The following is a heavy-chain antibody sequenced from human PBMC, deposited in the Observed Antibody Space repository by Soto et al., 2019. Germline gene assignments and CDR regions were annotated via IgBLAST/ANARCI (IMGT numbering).Heavy chain of an antibody. J-gene: IGHJ4*02. CDR2: IYKSGST. V-gene: IGHV4-31*03. CDR3: ARDSGDVSGVGFDY. CDR1: GDSISTSFFY. D-gene: IGHD3-3*01. Sequence: VELRESGPGLVRPSQTLSLACNVSGDSISTSFFYWGWVRQIPGKGLEWIGYIYKSGSTDYNPSLQSRVRMSVDSSKNQFSLSLSPVTAADTAVYYCARDSGDVSGVGFDYWGPGTLVTVSS.